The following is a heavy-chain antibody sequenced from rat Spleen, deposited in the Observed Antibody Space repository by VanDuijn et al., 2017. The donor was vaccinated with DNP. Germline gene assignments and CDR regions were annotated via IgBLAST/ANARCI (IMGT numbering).Heavy chain of an antibody. D-gene: IGHD1-12*01. CDR1: GFIFSNYW. CDR3: ARFSWITISLDA. Sequence: EVQLVESGGGPVQPGRSLKLSCVASGFIFSNYWMTWIRQAPGKGLEWVASISNTGGDTYYPDSVKGRFTISRDNAGSTLYLQMDSLRSEDTANYYCARFSWITISLDAWGQGASVTVSS. V-gene: IGHV5-31*01. CDR2: ISNTGGDT. J-gene: IGHJ4*01.